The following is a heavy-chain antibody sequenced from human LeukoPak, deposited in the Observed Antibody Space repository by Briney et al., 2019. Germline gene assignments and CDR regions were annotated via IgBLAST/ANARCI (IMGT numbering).Heavy chain of an antibody. CDR1: GGSISSYY. V-gene: IGHV4-59*01. J-gene: IGHJ3*02. CDR2: IYYSGST. D-gene: IGHD3-22*01. Sequence: SETLSLTXTVSGGSISSYYWSWIRQPPGKGLEWIGYIYYSGSTNYNPSLKSRATISVDTSKNQFSLKLSSVTAADTAVYYCARGRASSGHTGDAFDIWGQGTMVTVSS. CDR3: ARGRASSGHTGDAFDI.